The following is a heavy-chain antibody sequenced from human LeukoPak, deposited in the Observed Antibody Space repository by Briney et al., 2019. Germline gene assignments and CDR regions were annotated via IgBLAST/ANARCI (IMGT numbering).Heavy chain of an antibody. CDR2: LGISGDYA. V-gene: IGHV3-23*01. CDR1: GFTFSSYW. CDR3: ARGGGGNSDFLTPYTGASLGFDY. Sequence: GGYLRLSCEASGFTFSSYWMHWVRQAPGKGLQWVSSLGISGDYAWYAGSVKGRFTISRDSSKNTLYLQMNSLGAEDTAVYYCARGGGGNSDFLTPYTGASLGFDYWGQGARVTVSS. J-gene: IGHJ4*02. D-gene: IGHD3-9*01.